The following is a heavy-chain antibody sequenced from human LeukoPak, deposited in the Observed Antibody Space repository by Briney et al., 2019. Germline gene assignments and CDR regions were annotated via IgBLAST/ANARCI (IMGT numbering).Heavy chain of an antibody. J-gene: IGHJ4*02. CDR2: IGSSGILI. CDR3: AKVSGSGWHFDH. Sequence: PGGSLRLSCAASGFTFSNYEMNWVRQAPGKGLEWVSFIGSSGILIYYADSVKGRFTISRDNGKNSLFLQMDSLRVEDTAVYYCAKVSGSGWHFDHWGQGTLVTVSS. D-gene: IGHD6-19*01. CDR1: GFTFSNYE. V-gene: IGHV3-48*03.